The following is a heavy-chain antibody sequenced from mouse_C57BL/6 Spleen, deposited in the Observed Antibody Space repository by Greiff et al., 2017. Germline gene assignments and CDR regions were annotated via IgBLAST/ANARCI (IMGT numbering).Heavy chain of an antibody. V-gene: IGHV2-6-1*01. Sequence: VKLVESGPGLVAPSQSLSITCTVSGFSLTSYGVHWVRQPPGKGLEWLVVIWSDGSTTYNSALKSRLSISKDNSNSQVFLKMNNLQTDDTAMYYCARHKAGTRAMDYWGQGTSVTVSS. CDR1: GFSLTSYG. J-gene: IGHJ4*01. CDR2: IWSDGST. D-gene: IGHD4-1*01. CDR3: ARHKAGTRAMDY.